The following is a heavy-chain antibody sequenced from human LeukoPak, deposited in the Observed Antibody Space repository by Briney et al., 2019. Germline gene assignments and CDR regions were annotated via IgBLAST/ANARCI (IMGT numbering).Heavy chain of an antibody. CDR3: ARDEALWFGELGGWFDP. J-gene: IGHJ5*02. CDR1: GYTFTGYY. D-gene: IGHD3-10*01. CDR2: INPNSGGT. V-gene: IGHV1-2*02. Sequence: ASVKVSCKASGYTFTGYYMHWVRQAPGQGLEWMGWINPNSGGTNYAQKFQGRVTMTRDTSISTAYMGLSRLRSDDTAVYYCARDEALWFGELGGWFDPWGQGTLVTVSS.